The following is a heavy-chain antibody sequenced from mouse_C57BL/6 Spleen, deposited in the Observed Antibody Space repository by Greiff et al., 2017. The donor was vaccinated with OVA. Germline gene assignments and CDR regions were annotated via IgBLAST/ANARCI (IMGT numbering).Heavy chain of an antibody. Sequence: VHVKQSGAELVRPGASVKLSCTASGFNIKDYYMHWVKQRPEQGLEWIGRIDPEDGDTEYAPKFQGKATMTADTSSNTAYLQLSSLTSEDTAVYYCTGDYGSFAYWGQGTLVTVSA. CDR1: GFNIKDYY. J-gene: IGHJ3*01. CDR3: TGDYGSFAY. V-gene: IGHV14-1*01. D-gene: IGHD1-1*01. CDR2: IDPEDGDT.